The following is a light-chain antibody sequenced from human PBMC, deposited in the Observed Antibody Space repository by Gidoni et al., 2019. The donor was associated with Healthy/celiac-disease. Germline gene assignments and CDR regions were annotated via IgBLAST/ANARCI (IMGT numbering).Light chain of an antibody. CDR1: QSVSSSY. CDR3: QQYGSSPRYT. V-gene: IGKV3-20*01. Sequence: EIVLTQSPGTLSLSPGERAPLSCRASQSVSSSYVAWSQQNPGQVPRRLIYVASSRDTGIPDRFSGSGSGTDFTLTISRLEPEDFAVYYCQQYGSSPRYTFXQXTKLEIK. J-gene: IGKJ2*01. CDR2: VAS.